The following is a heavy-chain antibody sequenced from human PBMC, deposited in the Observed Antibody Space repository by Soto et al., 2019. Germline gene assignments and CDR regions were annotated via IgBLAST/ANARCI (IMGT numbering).Heavy chain of an antibody. J-gene: IGHJ4*02. CDR3: ARGVGYSSVTIVVSKLEMGY. V-gene: IGHV1-18*01. D-gene: IGHD3-22*01. Sequence: QVQLVQSGAEVKKPGASVKVSCKASGYTFTSYGISWVRQAPGQGLEWMGWISAYNGNTNYAQKLQGRVTMTTDTPTSTAYMELRSLRSDDTAVYYCARGVGYSSVTIVVSKLEMGYWGQGTLVTVSS. CDR2: ISAYNGNT. CDR1: GYTFTSYG.